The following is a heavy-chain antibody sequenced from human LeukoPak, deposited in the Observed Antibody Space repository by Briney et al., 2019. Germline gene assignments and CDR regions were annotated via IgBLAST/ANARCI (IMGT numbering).Heavy chain of an antibody. V-gene: IGHV4-39*01. D-gene: IGHD3-3*01. CDR2: IYYSGST. Sequence: PGGSLRLSCAASGFTFSSYGMHWVRQPPGKGLEWIGSIYYSGSTYYNPSLKSRVTISVDTSKNQFSLKLSSVTAADTAVYYCATLGYGFWSGYYPGNNAFDIWGQGTMVTVSS. CDR3: ATLGYGFWSGYYPGNNAFDI. CDR1: GFTFSSYG. J-gene: IGHJ3*02.